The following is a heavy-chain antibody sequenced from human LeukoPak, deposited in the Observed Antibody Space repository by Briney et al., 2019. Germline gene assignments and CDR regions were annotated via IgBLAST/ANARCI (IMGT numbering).Heavy chain of an antibody. CDR2: ISYDGSNK. J-gene: IGHJ5*02. D-gene: IGHD6-13*01. CDR1: GFTFSSYG. V-gene: IGHV3-30*18. Sequence: QPGGSLRLSCAASGFTFSSYGMHWVRQAPGKGLEWVAVISYDGSNKYYADSVKGRFTISRDNSKNTMYLQMNRLRAEDTAVYYCAKDRAAAGDNWFDPWGQGTLVTVSS. CDR3: AKDRAAAGDNWFDP.